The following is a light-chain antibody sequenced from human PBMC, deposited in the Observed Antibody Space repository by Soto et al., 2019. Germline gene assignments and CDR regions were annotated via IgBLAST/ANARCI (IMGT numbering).Light chain of an antibody. CDR2: GNN. CDR1: SSNIGARYD. V-gene: IGLV1-40*01. Sequence: QSVLAQPPSVSGAPGQRVVISCIGSSSNIGARYDVHWYQQLPGTAPKLLIYGNNNRPSGVPDRFSGSKSGTSASLAITGLQAEDEADYYCQSYDSSRSVIFGGGTKLTVL. CDR3: QSYDSSRSVI. J-gene: IGLJ2*01.